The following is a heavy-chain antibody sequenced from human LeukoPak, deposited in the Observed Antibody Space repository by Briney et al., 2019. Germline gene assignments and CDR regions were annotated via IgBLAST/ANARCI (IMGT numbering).Heavy chain of an antibody. V-gene: IGHV1-2*02. D-gene: IGHD2-15*01. CDR1: GYTFTAYY. Sequence: ASVKVSCKASGYTFTAYYMHWVRQAPGQGLEWMGWINPNSGGTNYAQKFQGRVTMTRETSISTAYMELSRLTSDDTAVYYCARDRYCSGGSCYRWFDHWGQGTLVTVSS. J-gene: IGHJ5*02. CDR2: INPNSGGT. CDR3: ARDRYCSGGSCYRWFDH.